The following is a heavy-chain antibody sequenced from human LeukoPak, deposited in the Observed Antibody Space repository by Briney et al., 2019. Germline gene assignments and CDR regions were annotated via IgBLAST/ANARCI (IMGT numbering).Heavy chain of an antibody. J-gene: IGHJ5*02. CDR2: IYTSGSA. V-gene: IGHV4-4*07. CDR1: GGSISSYY. Sequence: SETLSLTCTVSGGSISSYYWSWIRQPAGKGLEWIGRIYTSGSANYNPSLKSRVTMPVDTSKNQFSLKLSSVTAADTAVYYCAGTYYYDSSGYYQRLNWFDPWGQGTLVTVSS. D-gene: IGHD3-22*01. CDR3: AGTYYYDSSGYYQRLNWFDP.